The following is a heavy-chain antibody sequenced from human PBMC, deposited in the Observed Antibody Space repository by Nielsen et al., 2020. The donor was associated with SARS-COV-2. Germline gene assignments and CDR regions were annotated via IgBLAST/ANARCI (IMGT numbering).Heavy chain of an antibody. CDR1: GFAFSSYT. Sequence: ESLNISCAASGFAFSSYTMNLVRQAPGKGLEWVSSISSGSSYIYYADSVKGRFTISRDNAKNSLFLQMNSLRAEDTAVYYCARDYFGSGSSYSNLDYWGQGTLITVSS. J-gene: IGHJ4*02. D-gene: IGHD3-10*01. CDR2: ISSGSSYI. CDR3: ARDYFGSGSSYSNLDY. V-gene: IGHV3-21*01.